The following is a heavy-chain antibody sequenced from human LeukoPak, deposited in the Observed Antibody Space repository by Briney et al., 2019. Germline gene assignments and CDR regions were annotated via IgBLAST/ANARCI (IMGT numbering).Heavy chain of an antibody. CDR1: GYTFTGYY. Sequence: ASVKVSCKASGYTFTGYYMHWVRQAPGQGLEWMGWINPNSGGTNYAQKFQGRVTMTRDTSISTAYMELSRLRSDDTAVYYCARDLDYSILFDYWGQGTLVTVSS. CDR3: ARDLDYSILFDY. CDR2: INPNSGGT. J-gene: IGHJ4*02. D-gene: IGHD4-11*01. V-gene: IGHV1-2*02.